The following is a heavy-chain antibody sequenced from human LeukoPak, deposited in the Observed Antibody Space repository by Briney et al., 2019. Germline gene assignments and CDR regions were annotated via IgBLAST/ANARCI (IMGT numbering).Heavy chain of an antibody. Sequence: GGSLRLSCAASEFDFSSHAMTWVRQAPGKGLEWVSAISISGSKTYYADSVKGRFTISRDNSKNTLYLQMNSLRAEDTAVYYCAKVRAYGGNPYDALDIWGQGTMVTVSS. CDR1: EFDFSSHA. CDR2: ISISGSKT. J-gene: IGHJ3*02. D-gene: IGHD4-23*01. V-gene: IGHV3-23*01. CDR3: AKVRAYGGNPYDALDI.